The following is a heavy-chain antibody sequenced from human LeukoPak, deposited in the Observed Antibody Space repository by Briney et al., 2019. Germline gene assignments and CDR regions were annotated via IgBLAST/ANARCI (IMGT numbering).Heavy chain of an antibody. Sequence: SVKVSCKASGGTFSSYAISWVRQAPGQGLEWMGRIIPILGIANYAQKFQGRVTMTRDTSTSTVYMELSSLRSEDTAVYFCARVDAEGSGVKYFDYWGQGTLVTVSS. CDR1: GGTFSSYA. CDR2: IIPILGIA. D-gene: IGHD3-10*01. J-gene: IGHJ4*02. V-gene: IGHV1-69*04. CDR3: ARVDAEGSGVKYFDY.